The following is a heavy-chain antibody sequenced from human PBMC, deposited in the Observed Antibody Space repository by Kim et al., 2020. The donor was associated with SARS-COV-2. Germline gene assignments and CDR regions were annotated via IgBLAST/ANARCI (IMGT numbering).Heavy chain of an antibody. CDR3: ARVSPTGTTLGYYYGMDV. CDR2: MNPNSGNT. CDR1: GYTFTSYD. D-gene: IGHD1-1*01. Sequence: ASVKVSCKASGYTFTSYDINWVRQATGQGLEWMGWMNPNSGNTGYAQKFQGRVTMTRNTSISTAYMELSSLRSEDTAVYYCARVSPTGTTLGYYYGMDVWGQGTTVTVSS. V-gene: IGHV1-8*01. J-gene: IGHJ6*02.